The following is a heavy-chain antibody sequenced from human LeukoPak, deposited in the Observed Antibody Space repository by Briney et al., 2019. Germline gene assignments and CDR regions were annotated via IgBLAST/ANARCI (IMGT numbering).Heavy chain of an antibody. CDR2: ISVYNGDT. Sequence: GASVKVSCKASGYIFTNYGISWVRQAPGQGLEWMGWISVYNGDTIYAQNLQGRVAMTTDTSTTTAYMELRSLTSDDTAVYYCARDPPKYDGRPSNDHFDYWGQGTLVTVSS. J-gene: IGHJ4*02. CDR1: GYIFTNYG. V-gene: IGHV1-18*01. CDR3: ARDPPKYDGRPSNDHFDY. D-gene: IGHD3-22*01.